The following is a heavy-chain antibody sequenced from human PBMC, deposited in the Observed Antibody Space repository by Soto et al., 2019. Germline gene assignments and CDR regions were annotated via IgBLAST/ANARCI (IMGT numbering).Heavy chain of an antibody. Sequence: SLRLSCAASGFTFSSYAMSWVRQAPGKGLEWVSAISGSGGSTYYADSVKGRFTISRDNSKNTLYLQMNSLRAEDTAVYYCAKSSSSWGWFDPWGQGTLVTVSS. CDR1: GFTFSSYA. D-gene: IGHD6-13*01. CDR3: AKSSSSWGWFDP. CDR2: ISGSGGST. J-gene: IGHJ5*02. V-gene: IGHV3-23*01.